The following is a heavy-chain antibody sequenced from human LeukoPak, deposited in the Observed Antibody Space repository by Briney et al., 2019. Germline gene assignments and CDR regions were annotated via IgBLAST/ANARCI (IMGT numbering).Heavy chain of an antibody. CDR1: GSSFTSYW. Sequence: GASLQISCKGSGSSFTSYWISWVRQLPGKGLEWMGRIDPSDSYTNYSPSLQGHVTISADKSISTAYLQWSSLKASDTAMYYCARHIPGTTGTTHYYYGMDVWGKGTTVTVSS. V-gene: IGHV5-10-1*01. D-gene: IGHD1-1*01. J-gene: IGHJ6*04. CDR2: IDPSDSYT. CDR3: ARHIPGTTGTTHYYYGMDV.